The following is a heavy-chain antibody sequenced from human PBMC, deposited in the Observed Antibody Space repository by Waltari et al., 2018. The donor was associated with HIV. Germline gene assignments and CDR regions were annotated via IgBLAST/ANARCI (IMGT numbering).Heavy chain of an antibody. D-gene: IGHD2-21*02. Sequence: EVQLVESGGDLVQPGGSLRISCVAYGSTFSSYNVNWVRQAPGKGLEWISFISYSSSDSTYYADSVKGRFTISRDTAKNSVFLQMDSLRAEDTAVYFCAGESMVTTYYYGMDVWGQGTTVSVSS. CDR1: GSTFSSYN. V-gene: IGHV3-48*01. J-gene: IGHJ6*02. CDR3: AGESMVTTYYYGMDV. CDR2: ISYSSSDST.